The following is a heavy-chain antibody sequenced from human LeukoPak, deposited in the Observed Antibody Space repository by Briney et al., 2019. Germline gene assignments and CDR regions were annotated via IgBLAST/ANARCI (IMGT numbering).Heavy chain of an antibody. V-gene: IGHV3-48*03. CDR2: ISSSGSTI. D-gene: IGHD3-9*01. Sequence: GGSLRLSCAASGFTFSSYEMNWVRQAPGKGLEWVSYISSSGSTIYYADSVKGRFTISRDNAKNSLYLQMNSLRAEDTAVYYCASTAHDISYGMDVWGQGTTVTVSS. CDR1: GFTFSSYE. J-gene: IGHJ6*02. CDR3: ASTAHDISYGMDV.